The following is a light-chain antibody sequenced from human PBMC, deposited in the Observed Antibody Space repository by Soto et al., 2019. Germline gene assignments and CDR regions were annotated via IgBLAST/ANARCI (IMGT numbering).Light chain of an antibody. Sequence: EVVLTQSPATLSLSPGERATLSCRASQTIRSNFLTWYQQKPGQAPRLLIYTASTRAAGIPDRFSGSGSGTDFTXTISRLXPEXFAVXXXXHXXSSSGHTFGQGTKLQIK. V-gene: IGKV3-20*01. CDR1: QTIRSNF. CDR3: XHXXSSSGHT. CDR2: TAS. J-gene: IGKJ2*01.